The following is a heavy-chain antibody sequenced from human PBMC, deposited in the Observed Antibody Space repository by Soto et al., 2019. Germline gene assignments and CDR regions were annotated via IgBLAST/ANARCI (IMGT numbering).Heavy chain of an antibody. D-gene: IGHD2-2*01. J-gene: IGHJ6*02. CDR1: GGPFSGYY. Sequence: SETLSLTCAVYGGPFSGYYWSWIRQPPGKGLEWIGEINHSGSTNYNPSLKSRVTISVDTSKNQFSLKLSSVTAADTAVYYCARGEEVVVVPAALFYYYGMDVWGQGTTVT. V-gene: IGHV4-34*01. CDR2: INHSGST. CDR3: ARGEEVVVVPAALFYYYGMDV.